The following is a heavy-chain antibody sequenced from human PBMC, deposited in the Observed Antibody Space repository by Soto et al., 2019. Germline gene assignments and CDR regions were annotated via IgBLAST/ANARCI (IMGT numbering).Heavy chain of an antibody. CDR1: GGSISSGGYY. D-gene: IGHD3-10*01. V-gene: IGHV4-31*03. Sequence: QVQLQESGPGLVKPSQTLSLTCTVSGGSISSGGYYWSWIRQHPGKGLEWIGYIYYSGSTYYNPSLKSRVTISVDTSKNQFSLKLSSVTAADTAVYYCARGSRPDNTMALHYYFDYWGQGTLVTVSS. J-gene: IGHJ4*02. CDR3: ARGSRPDNTMALHYYFDY. CDR2: IYYSGST.